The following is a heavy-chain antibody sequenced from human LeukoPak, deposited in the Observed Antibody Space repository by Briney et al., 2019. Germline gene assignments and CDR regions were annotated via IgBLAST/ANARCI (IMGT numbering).Heavy chain of an antibody. CDR2: INHSGST. CDR1: GGSISSGGYS. D-gene: IGHD3-22*01. Sequence: KSSETLSLTCAVSGGSISSGGYSWSWIRQPPGKGLEWIGEINHSGSTNYNPSLKSRVTISVDTSKNQFSLKLSSVTAADTAVYYCARDWKVPEHYYDSSGYYYLHYYYYGMDVWGQGTTVTVSS. V-gene: IGHV4-34*01. J-gene: IGHJ6*02. CDR3: ARDWKVPEHYYDSSGYYYLHYYYYGMDV.